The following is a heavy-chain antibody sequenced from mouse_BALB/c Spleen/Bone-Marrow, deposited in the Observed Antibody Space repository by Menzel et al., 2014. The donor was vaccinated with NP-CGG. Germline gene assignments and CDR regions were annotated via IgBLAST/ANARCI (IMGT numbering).Heavy chain of an antibody. CDR3: ARGDYGSSYDYAMDY. Sequence: QLQQSGAELARPGASVKLSCKASGYTFTSYWMQWVKQRPGQGLEWIGAIYPGDGDTRYTQKFKGKATLTADKSSSTAYMQLSSLASEDSAVYYCARGDYGSSYDYAMDYWGQGTSVPVSS. V-gene: IGHV1-87*01. J-gene: IGHJ4*01. D-gene: IGHD1-1*01. CDR1: GYTFTSYW. CDR2: IYPGDGDT.